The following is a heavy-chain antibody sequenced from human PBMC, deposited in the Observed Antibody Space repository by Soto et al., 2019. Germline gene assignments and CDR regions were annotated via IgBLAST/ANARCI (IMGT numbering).Heavy chain of an antibody. Sequence: ASVKVSCKASGYTFPSYDINWVRQASGQGLEWLGWMNPNSGNTGYAQKFQGRVTMTRNTSISTAYMELSSLRSEDTAVYYCARGLDYSNPNWFDPWGQGTLVTVSS. CDR2: MNPNSGNT. CDR1: GYTFPSYD. J-gene: IGHJ5*02. V-gene: IGHV1-8*01. D-gene: IGHD4-4*01. CDR3: ARGLDYSNPNWFDP.